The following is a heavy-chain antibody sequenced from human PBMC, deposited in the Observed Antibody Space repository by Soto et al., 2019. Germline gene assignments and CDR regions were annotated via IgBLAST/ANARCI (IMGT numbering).Heavy chain of an antibody. CDR2: IGGTGST. V-gene: IGHV3-23*01. Sequence: EVRLLESGGGLVQPGGSLRLSCAASGFTFSTYVISWVRQAPGKGLEWVSAIGGTGSTYYTDSVKGRFTISRDNSRSTVHLQLNSLRAEDTAVYYCAKRRGEGFFDGWGQGTLVTVSS. CDR1: GFTFSTYV. J-gene: IGHJ4*02. D-gene: IGHD3-16*01. CDR3: AKRRGEGFFDG.